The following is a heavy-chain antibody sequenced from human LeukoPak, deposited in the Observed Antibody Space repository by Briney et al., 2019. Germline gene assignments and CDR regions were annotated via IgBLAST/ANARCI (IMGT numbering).Heavy chain of an antibody. CDR1: GYTFTSYY. J-gene: IGHJ4*02. Sequence: ASVKVSCKASGYTFTSYYMHWVRQAPGQGLEWMGIINPSGGSTSYAQKFQGRVTMTRDMSTSTVYMELSSLRSEDTAVYYCAREYYYDSSGPSYYFDYWGQGTLVTVSS. V-gene: IGHV1-46*01. CDR3: AREYYYDSSGPSYYFDY. CDR2: INPSGGST. D-gene: IGHD3-22*01.